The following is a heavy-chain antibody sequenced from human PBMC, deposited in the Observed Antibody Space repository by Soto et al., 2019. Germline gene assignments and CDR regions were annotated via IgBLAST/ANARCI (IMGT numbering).Heavy chain of an antibody. D-gene: IGHD3-10*01. CDR1: SGSISNYY. CDR3: ATQTANFYGSGSYYLPFDY. Sequence: PSETLSLTCSVSSGSISNYYWSWIRQPPGKGLEWIGNIYYSGSTNYNPSLKSRVTISVDTSKNQFSLKLTSVTTADTAVYYCATQTANFYGSGSYYLPFDYWGQGTLVTVSS. V-gene: IGHV4-59*01. J-gene: IGHJ4*02. CDR2: IYYSGST.